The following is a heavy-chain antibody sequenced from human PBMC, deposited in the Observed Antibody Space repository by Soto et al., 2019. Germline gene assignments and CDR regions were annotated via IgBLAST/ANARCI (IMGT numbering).Heavy chain of an antibody. CDR3: ARDSHVGSGWQLTADY. D-gene: IGHD6-19*01. J-gene: IGHJ4*02. CDR2: ISYDGSNK. V-gene: IGHV3-30*03. CDR1: GFTFSSYG. Sequence: SGGSLRLSCAASGFTFSSYGMHWVRQAPGKGLEWVAVISYDGSNKYYAESVKGRFTISRDNSKNTLYLQMNSLRAEDTAVYYCARDSHVGSGWQLTADYWGQGTLVTVSS.